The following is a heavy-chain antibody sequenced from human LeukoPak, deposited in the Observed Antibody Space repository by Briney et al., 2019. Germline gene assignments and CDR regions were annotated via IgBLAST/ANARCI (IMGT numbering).Heavy chain of an antibody. CDR2: IGTRGDT. J-gene: IGHJ4*02. CDR3: ARGGIQVSGIDEFDY. D-gene: IGHD6-19*01. V-gene: IGHV3-13*01. CDR1: GFTFIDYD. Sequence: GGSLRLSCAASGFTFIDYDMHWVRQVLGKGLEWVSAIGTRGDTHYSGSVKGRLTISRENAESSLYLQMNSLRAEDTAVYYCARGGIQVSGIDEFDYWGQGTLVTVSS.